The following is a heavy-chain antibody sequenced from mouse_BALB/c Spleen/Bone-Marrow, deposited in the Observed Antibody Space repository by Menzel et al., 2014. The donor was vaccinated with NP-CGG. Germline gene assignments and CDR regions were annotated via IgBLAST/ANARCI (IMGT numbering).Heavy chain of an antibody. J-gene: IGHJ4*01. CDR1: GYAFSSYW. V-gene: IGHV1-80*01. CDR3: ARLDGYYPYYAMDY. CDR2: IYPGDGDT. D-gene: IGHD2-3*01. Sequence: VQLQQSGAELVRPGSSVKISCKASGYAFSSYWMNWVKQRPEQGLEWIGQIYPGDGDTNHNGKFKGKATLTADKSSSTAYMQLSSLTSEDSAVYFCARLDGYYPYYAMDYWGQGTSVTVSS.